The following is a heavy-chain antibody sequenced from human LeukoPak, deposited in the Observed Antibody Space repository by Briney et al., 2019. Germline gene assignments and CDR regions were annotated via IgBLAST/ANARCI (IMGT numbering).Heavy chain of an antibody. Sequence: GGSLRLSCVGSGFTFSRYWMHWVRQAPGKGRVWVSRINDDGSSSNYADSVKGRFSISRDNARKTVHLQMDSLRAEDTAVYYCARATGGSGYFDSWGQGTLVTVSS. J-gene: IGHJ4*02. CDR3: ARATGGSGYFDS. D-gene: IGHD3-10*01. CDR1: GFTFSRYW. CDR2: INDDGSSS. V-gene: IGHV3-74*01.